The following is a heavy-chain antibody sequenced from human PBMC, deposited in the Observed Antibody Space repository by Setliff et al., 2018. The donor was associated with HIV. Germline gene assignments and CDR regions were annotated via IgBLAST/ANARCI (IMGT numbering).Heavy chain of an antibody. Sequence: PGGSLRLSCEASGFTFSSHGMHWLRQAPGKGLEWVSVISYDGSRISYADSVMGRFTISRDNSKNTLYLQMNSLRVEDTAIYYCTKGVQRLRPYYFDSWGQGTLVTVSS. CDR1: GFTFSSHG. V-gene: IGHV3-30*12. D-gene: IGHD4-17*01. CDR3: TKGVQRLRPYYFDS. CDR2: ISYDGSRI. J-gene: IGHJ4*02.